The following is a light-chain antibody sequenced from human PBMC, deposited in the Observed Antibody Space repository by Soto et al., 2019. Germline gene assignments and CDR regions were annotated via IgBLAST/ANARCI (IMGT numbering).Light chain of an antibody. J-gene: IGKJ5*01. Sequence: EIELTQSPATLSLSPGERATLSCRASQNVYEYVAWYQQKPGQAPRLLIYDASTRATGIPARFSGSGSGTEFTLTISSLQSEDFAVYYCQQYNNWPRGTFGQGTRLEIK. CDR2: DAS. CDR1: QNVYEY. V-gene: IGKV3-15*01. CDR3: QQYNNWPRGT.